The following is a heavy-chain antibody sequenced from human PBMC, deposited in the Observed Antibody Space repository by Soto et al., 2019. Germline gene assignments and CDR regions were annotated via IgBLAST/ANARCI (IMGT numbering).Heavy chain of an antibody. CDR1: GGTFSSYI. D-gene: IGHD3-22*01. V-gene: IGHV1-69*02. Sequence: QVQLVQSGAEVKKPGSSVKVSCKASGGTFSSYIINWVRQAPGQGLEWMGRIIPILGIAKYAQKFQGRVTITADKSTSTAYMERSSLRSADTGVDCGARVLHYDSSSLDDYWGQGTLVTVSS. CDR3: ARVLHYDSSSLDDY. J-gene: IGHJ4*02. CDR2: IIPILGIA.